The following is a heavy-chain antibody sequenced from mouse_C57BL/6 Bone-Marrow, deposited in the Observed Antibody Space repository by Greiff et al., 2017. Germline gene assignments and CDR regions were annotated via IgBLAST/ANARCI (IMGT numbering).Heavy chain of an antibody. D-gene: IGHD1-1*01. Sequence: QVQLQQSGAELARPGASVKMSCKASGYTFTSYTMHWVKQRPGQGLEWIGYINPSSGYTKYNQKFKDKATLHADKSSSTAYMQLSSLTSEVSAVYYCARWGAGCYGRTYCGIDYWGQGTSVTVSS. CDR3: ARWGAGCYGRTYCGIDY. V-gene: IGHV1-4*01. J-gene: IGHJ4*01. CDR1: GYTFTSYT. CDR2: INPSSGYT.